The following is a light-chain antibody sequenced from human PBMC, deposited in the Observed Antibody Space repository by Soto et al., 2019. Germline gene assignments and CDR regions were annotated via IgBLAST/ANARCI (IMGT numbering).Light chain of an antibody. CDR2: ENN. J-gene: IGLJ3*02. Sequence: QSVLTQPTSVSAAPGQKVPISCSGSRSNIGSDFVSWYQQLPGTAPQLLIYENNKRPSCIPDRFSGSKSATSATLGITGLQTGDEADYYCAAWDTSLSGGVFGGGTKLTVL. CDR3: AAWDTSLSGGV. V-gene: IGLV1-51*02. CDR1: RSNIGSDF.